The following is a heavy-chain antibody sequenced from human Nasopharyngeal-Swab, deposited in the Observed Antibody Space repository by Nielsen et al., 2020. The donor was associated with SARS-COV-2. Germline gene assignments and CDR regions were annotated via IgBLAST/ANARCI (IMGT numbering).Heavy chain of an antibody. J-gene: IGHJ4*02. D-gene: IGHD3-3*01. CDR3: ARLDPFGSEDK. CDR2: ILVNRYT. Sequence: SENLSLTCTVSGGSITSSRHRWGWIRQPPGKGLEWIGQILVNRYTEYHPSVRGRITVYADTSENSFSLRLSSVTAADTAVYYCARLDPFGSEDKWGQGTLVTVSS. V-gene: IGHV4-39*02. CDR1: GGSITSSRHR.